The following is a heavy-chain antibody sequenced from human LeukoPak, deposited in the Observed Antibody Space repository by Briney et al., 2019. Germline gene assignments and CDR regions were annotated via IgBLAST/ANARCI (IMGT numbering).Heavy chain of an antibody. Sequence: ASVTVSCKASGYTFTGYYMHWVRQAPGQGLEWMGWINPNSGGTNYAQKFQGWVTITRDTSISTAYMELSRLRSDDTAVYYCAREGPTGGYGCDYWGQGTLVTVSS. J-gene: IGHJ4*02. CDR2: INPNSGGT. V-gene: IGHV1-2*04. D-gene: IGHD5-12*01. CDR3: AREGPTGGYGCDY. CDR1: GYTFTGYY.